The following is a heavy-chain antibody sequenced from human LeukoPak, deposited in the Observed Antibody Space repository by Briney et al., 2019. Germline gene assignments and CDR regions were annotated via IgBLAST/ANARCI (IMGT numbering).Heavy chain of an antibody. CDR3: ATSSGPSDY. CDR1: GYTFTSYA. Sequence: GSVNVSCQASGYTFTSYAMHWVRQAAGQRLEGMGWINAGNGNTKYSQKFQGRVTITRDTSASTAYMELSSLRSEDTAVYYCATSSGPSDYWGQGTLVTVSS. J-gene: IGHJ4*02. D-gene: IGHD6-19*01. CDR2: INAGNGNT. V-gene: IGHV1-3*01.